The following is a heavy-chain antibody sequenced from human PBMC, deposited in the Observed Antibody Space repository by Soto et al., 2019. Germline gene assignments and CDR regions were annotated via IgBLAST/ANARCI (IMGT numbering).Heavy chain of an antibody. Sequence: SETLSLTCTVSGGSISSSSYYWGWIRQPPGKGLEWIGSIYYSGSTYYNPSLKSRVTISVDTSKNQFSLKLSSVTAADTAVYYCARKLAAPRDNWFDPWGQGTLVTVSS. J-gene: IGHJ5*02. CDR3: ARKLAAPRDNWFDP. D-gene: IGHD6-6*01. CDR1: GGSISSSSYY. CDR2: IYYSGST. V-gene: IGHV4-39*01.